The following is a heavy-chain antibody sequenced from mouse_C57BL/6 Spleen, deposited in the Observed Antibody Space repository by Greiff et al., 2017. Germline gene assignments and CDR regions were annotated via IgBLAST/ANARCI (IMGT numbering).Heavy chain of an antibody. CDR1: GYTFTSYW. Sequence: QVQLQQPGAELVMPGASVKLSCKASGYTFTSYWMHWVKQRPGQGLEWIGEIDPSDSYTNYNQKFKGKSTLTVDKSSSTAYMQLSSLTSEDSAVYYSARTTVGFDDWGTGTTLTVSS. V-gene: IGHV1-69*01. CDR2: IDPSDSYT. J-gene: IGHJ2*01. D-gene: IGHD1-1*01. CDR3: ARTTVGFDD.